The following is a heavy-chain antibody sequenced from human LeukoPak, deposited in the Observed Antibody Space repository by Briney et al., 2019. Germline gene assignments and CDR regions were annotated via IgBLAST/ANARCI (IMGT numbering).Heavy chain of an antibody. V-gene: IGHV3-23*01. CDR2: ISGGRSGT. D-gene: IGHD2-15*01. Sequence: GGSLRLSCAASEFTFSNYAMSWVRQAPGKGLEWISSISGGRSGTFYADSVKGRFTISRDDSKSTLYLQMNSLRAEDTAVYFCAKRPSFDSGRWFDCWGQGTLVTVSS. J-gene: IGHJ4*02. CDR1: EFTFSNYA. CDR3: AKRPSFDSGRWFDC.